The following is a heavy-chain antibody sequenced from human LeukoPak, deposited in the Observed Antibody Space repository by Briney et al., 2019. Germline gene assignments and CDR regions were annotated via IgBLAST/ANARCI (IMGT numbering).Heavy chain of an antibody. CDR2: IYTSGST. CDR1: GGSISSYY. CDR3: ARTRIQLWLAPFDY. D-gene: IGHD5-18*01. Sequence: SETLSLTCTVSGGSISSYYWSWIRQPAGKGLEWIGRIYTSGSTNYNPSLKSRVTMSVDTSKNQFSLKLSSVTAADTAVYYCARTRIQLWLAPFDYWGQGTLVTVSS. J-gene: IGHJ4*02. V-gene: IGHV4-4*07.